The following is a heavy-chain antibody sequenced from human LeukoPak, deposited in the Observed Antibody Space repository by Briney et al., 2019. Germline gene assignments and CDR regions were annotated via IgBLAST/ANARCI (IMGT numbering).Heavy chain of an antibody. Sequence: PSETLSLTCAVYGGSFSGYYWTWIRQSPGNGLEWIGEIIHSGSTNYKSSLKSRLTISIDTSKNQFSLKLTSVTAADTAVYYCVRGAYFFDQWGEGTLVTVSS. CDR1: GGSFSGYY. CDR3: VRGAYFFDQ. CDR2: IIHSGST. J-gene: IGHJ4*02. V-gene: IGHV4-34*01.